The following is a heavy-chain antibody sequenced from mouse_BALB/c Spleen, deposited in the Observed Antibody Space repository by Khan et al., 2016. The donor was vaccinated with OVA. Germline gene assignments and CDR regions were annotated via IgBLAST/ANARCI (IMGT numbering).Heavy chain of an antibody. V-gene: IGHV14-1*02. CDR3: ARSGYFAWFTY. D-gene: IGHD1-1*01. J-gene: IGHJ3*01. Sequence: VQLQQSGAELVRPGALVKLSCKPSGFNIKDYYIHWVKQGPEQGLEWIGWIDPENGDPIYDPRFQGKASITADTSSNTAYLQLSSLASEDTAVYYCARSGYFAWFTYWGQGTLVTVSA. CDR1: GFNIKDYY. CDR2: IDPENGDP.